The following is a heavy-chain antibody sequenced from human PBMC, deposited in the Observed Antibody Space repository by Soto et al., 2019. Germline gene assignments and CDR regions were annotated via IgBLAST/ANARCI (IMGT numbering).Heavy chain of an antibody. CDR2: ISSSGSTI. CDR3: AKNPNSGSSPFDY. D-gene: IGHD1-26*01. CDR1: GFTFSSYS. J-gene: IGHJ4*02. V-gene: IGHV3-48*02. Sequence: GGSLRLSCAASGFTFSSYSMNWVRQAPGKGLEWVSYISSSGSTIHYADSVKGRFTISRDNAKNSLYLQMNSLRDEDTAVYYCAKNPNSGSSPFDYWGQGTLVTVSS.